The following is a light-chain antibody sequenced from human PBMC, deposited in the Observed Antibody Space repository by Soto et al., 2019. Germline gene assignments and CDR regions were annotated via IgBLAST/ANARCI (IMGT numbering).Light chain of an antibody. CDR3: QYYAGVWT. CDR2: DAS. CDR1: QRLSNR. Sequence: DIQMTQSPSTLSAAVGDRVTITCRASQRLSNRLAWYQQKPGKAPKVLIYDASSLESGVPSRFSGSGSGTDFILTISSLQPDDFATYYCQYYAGVWTFGQGTKVEIK. J-gene: IGKJ1*01. V-gene: IGKV1-5*01.